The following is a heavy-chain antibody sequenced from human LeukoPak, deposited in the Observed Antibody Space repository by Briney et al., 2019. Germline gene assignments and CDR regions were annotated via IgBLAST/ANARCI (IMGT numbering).Heavy chain of an antibody. CDR2: ISYDGSNK. CDR1: GFTFSSYG. Sequence: GSLRLSCAASGFTFSSYGIHWVRQAPGKGLEWVAVISYDGSNKYYADSVKGRFTISRDNSKNTLYLQMNSLRAEDTAVYYCARGGSYLSAFDIWGQGTMVTVSS. CDR3: ARGGSYLSAFDI. J-gene: IGHJ3*02. D-gene: IGHD1-26*01. V-gene: IGHV3-30*03.